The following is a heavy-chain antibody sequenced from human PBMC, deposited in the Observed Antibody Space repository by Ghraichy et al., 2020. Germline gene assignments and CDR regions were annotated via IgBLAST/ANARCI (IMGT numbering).Heavy chain of an antibody. J-gene: IGHJ5*02. Sequence: GGSLRLSCAASGFTFSNYVMSWVRQAPGKGLEWVSTIGASGGSTYYADSVKGRFTISRDNSKNTLYLQMDSLRAEDAAVYYCAKAWGYCSGGTCPSYNWFDPCGQGTRVTVSS. CDR2: IGASGGST. V-gene: IGHV3-23*01. D-gene: IGHD2-15*01. CDR3: AKAWGYCSGGTCPSYNWFDP. CDR1: GFTFSNYV.